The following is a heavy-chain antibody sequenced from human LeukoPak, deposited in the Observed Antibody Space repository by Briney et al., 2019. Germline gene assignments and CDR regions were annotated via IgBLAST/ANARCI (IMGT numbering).Heavy chain of an antibody. CDR3: ARGYYDILTGYRYFDY. J-gene: IGHJ4*02. V-gene: IGHV4-31*03. CDR1: GGSISSGGYY. Sequence: TLSLTCTVSGGSISSGGYYWSWIRQHPGKGLEWIGYIYYSGSTYYNPSLKSRVTISVDTSKNQFSLKLSSVTAADTAVYYCARGYYDILTGYRYFDYWGQGTLVTVSS. D-gene: IGHD3-9*01. CDR2: IYYSGST.